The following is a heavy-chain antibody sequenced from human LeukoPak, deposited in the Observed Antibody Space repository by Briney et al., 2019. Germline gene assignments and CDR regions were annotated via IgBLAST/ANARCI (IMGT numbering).Heavy chain of an antibody. D-gene: IGHD3-22*01. J-gene: IGHJ4*02. CDR3: ARGASNYYYYDSSGYRY. CDR2: INHSGST. CDR1: GGSFSGYY. V-gene: IGHV4-34*01. Sequence: SETLSLTSAVYGGSFSGYYWSWIRQPPGKGLEWIGEINHSGSTNYNPSLKSRVTISVDTSKNQFSLKLSSVTAADTAVYYCARGASNYYYYDSSGYRYWGQGTLVTVSS.